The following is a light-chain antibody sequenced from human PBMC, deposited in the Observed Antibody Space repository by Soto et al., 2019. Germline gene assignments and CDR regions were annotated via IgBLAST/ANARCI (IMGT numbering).Light chain of an antibody. CDR3: ASYTTSSTDV. V-gene: IGLV2-14*01. CDR1: SSDVGGYSY. J-gene: IGLJ1*01. CDR2: DVS. Sequence: QSALTQPASVSGSPGQSIAVSCTGTSSDVGGYSYVSWYQQQPGKAPKLVISDVSNRPSGVSDRFSGSKSGNTASLTISGLRTEDEADYYCASYTTSSTDVFGAGTKVTVL.